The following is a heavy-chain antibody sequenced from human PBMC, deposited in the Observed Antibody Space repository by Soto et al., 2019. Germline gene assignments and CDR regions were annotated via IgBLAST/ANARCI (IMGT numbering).Heavy chain of an antibody. D-gene: IGHD4-4*01. J-gene: IGHJ4*02. V-gene: IGHV3-23*01. CDR2: ISGSGGST. CDR3: ANPSVGNSC. CDR1: GFTFSSYA. Sequence: EVQLLESGGGLVQPGGSLRLSCAASGFTFSSYAMNWVRQAPGKGLEWVSAISGSGGSTYYADSVKGRFTIPRDNSKNPMYLQMNSLRAEDTAVYYCANPSVGNSCWGQGTLVTVSS.